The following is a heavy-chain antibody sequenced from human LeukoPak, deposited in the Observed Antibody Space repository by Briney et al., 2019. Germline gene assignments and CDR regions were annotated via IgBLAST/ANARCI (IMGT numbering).Heavy chain of an antibody. CDR3: ARSGGYDFDAFDI. D-gene: IGHD5-12*01. J-gene: IGHJ3*02. Sequence: ASVKVSCKASGYTFTGYYMHWVRQAPGQGLEWMGGIIPIFGTANYAQKFQGRVTITADKSTSTAYMELSSLRSEDTAVYYCARSGGYDFDAFDIWGQGTMVTVSS. CDR1: GYTFTGYY. CDR2: IIPIFGTA. V-gene: IGHV1-69*06.